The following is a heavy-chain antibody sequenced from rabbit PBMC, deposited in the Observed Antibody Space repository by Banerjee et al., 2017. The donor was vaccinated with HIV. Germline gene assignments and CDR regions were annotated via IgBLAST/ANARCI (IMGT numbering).Heavy chain of an antibody. D-gene: IGHD1-1*01. Sequence: QEQLVESGGGLVQPGGSLKLSCKASGFDFSRYGVSWVRQAPGKGLEWIACIYADGSGYTYYASWAKGRFTISKTSSTTVSLQMTSLTAADTATYFCARVNAGSSGYPYYFNLWGQGTLVTVS. CDR1: GFDFSRYG. CDR2: IYADGSGYT. J-gene: IGHJ4*01. V-gene: IGHV1S45*01. CDR3: ARVNAGSSGYPYYFNL.